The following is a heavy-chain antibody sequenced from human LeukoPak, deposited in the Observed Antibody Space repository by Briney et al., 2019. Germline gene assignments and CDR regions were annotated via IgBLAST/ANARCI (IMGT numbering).Heavy chain of an antibody. CDR3: ARGGEYYDSSGWGYFDY. J-gene: IGHJ4*02. CDR2: IYYSGST. CDR1: GGSVSGYY. Sequence: PSETLSLTCTVSGGSVSGYYWSWIRQPPGKGLEWIGSIYYSGSTNYNPSLESRVIMSVDTSKNQFSLKLSSVTAADTAVYYCARGGEYYDSSGWGYFDYWGQGTLVTVSS. D-gene: IGHD3-22*01. V-gene: IGHV4-59*08.